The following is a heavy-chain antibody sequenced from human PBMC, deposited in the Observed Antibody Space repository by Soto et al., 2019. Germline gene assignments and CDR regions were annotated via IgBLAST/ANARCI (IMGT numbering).Heavy chain of an antibody. D-gene: IGHD5-12*01. V-gene: IGHV4-39*01. CDR3: ARVEMATIFDY. Sequence: QLQLQESGPGLVKPSETLSLTCTVSGGSISSSSYYWGWIRQPPGKGLEWIGSIYYSGRTYYNPSLKSRVTISVDTSKNQFSLKLSSVTAADTAVYYCARVEMATIFDYWGQGTLVTVSS. J-gene: IGHJ4*02. CDR2: IYYSGRT. CDR1: GGSISSSSYY.